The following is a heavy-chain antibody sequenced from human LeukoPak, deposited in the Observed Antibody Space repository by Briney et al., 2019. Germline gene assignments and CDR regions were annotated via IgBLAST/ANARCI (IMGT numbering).Heavy chain of an antibody. CDR1: GGSINGFY. V-gene: IGHV4-4*07. D-gene: IGHD2-2*01. J-gene: IGHJ6*03. Sequence: PSETLSLTCTVSGGSINGFYWSWIRQPAGKGLEWIGRIFASWSTAYNPSLQSRLTMSIDMSKNQFSLRLTSVTAADTAVYYCARGLVVRGVIYYYYMDVWGKGTTVTV. CDR3: ARGLVVRGVIYYYYMDV. CDR2: IFASWST.